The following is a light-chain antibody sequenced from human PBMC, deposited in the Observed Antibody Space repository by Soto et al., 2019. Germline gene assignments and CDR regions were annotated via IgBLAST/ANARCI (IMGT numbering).Light chain of an antibody. CDR1: QSVSSY. CDR3: QPRSNWPLT. Sequence: EIVLTQSPATLSLSPGERATLSCRASQSVSSYLAWYQQKSGQAPRLLIYDASNRATGIPARFSGSGSGTDFTLTISSLEPEDFAVYYCQPRSNWPLTFGGGTKVEIK. J-gene: IGKJ4*01. V-gene: IGKV3-11*01. CDR2: DAS.